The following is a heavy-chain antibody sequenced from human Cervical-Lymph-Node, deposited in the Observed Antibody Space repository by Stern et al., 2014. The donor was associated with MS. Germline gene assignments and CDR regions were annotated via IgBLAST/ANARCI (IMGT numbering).Heavy chain of an antibody. CDR1: GFTFSRYS. CDR3: ARASGDSSGWYGAFYFFGLDV. D-gene: IGHD6-19*01. J-gene: IGHJ6*02. Sequence: VQLVQSGGGLVQPGGSLRLSCAASGFTFSRYSMTWVRQAPGKGLEWVANIQQEGSEKYHVDSVKGRFTISRDNAKNSLYLQMNSLRAEDTAVYYCARASGDSSGWYGAFYFFGLDVWGQGTTVTVSS. V-gene: IGHV3-7*01. CDR2: IQQEGSEK.